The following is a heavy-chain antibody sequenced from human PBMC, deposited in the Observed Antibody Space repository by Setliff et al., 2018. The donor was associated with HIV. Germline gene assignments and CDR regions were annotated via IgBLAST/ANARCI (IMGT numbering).Heavy chain of an antibody. CDR3: ARRHTFGAGRDYYYYYAVDV. V-gene: IGHV4-4*02. Sequence: SETLSLTCVVXXXXXXXGXWWAGVRQPPWKGLEWSGEISHSGNTNYKPALKSRRSRSVXXXXXQFSLKLSSVTAADTALYYCARRHTFGAGRDYYYYYAVDVWGQGTTVTVSS. CDR1: XXXXXXGXW. CDR2: ISHSGNT. J-gene: IGHJ6*02. D-gene: IGHD6-19*01.